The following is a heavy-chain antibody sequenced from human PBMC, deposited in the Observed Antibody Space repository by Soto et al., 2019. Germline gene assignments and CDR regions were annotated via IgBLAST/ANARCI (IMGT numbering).Heavy chain of an antibody. V-gene: IGHV4-61*08. CDR3: ARHDYYHRTFDI. D-gene: IGHD3-9*01. J-gene: IGHJ3*02. CDR2: TLYSGSP. Sequence: SETLSLTCRVSGGSVGTGAYYWSWIRQPPGKGLEWIGYTLYSGSPNYNPSLQSLQSRVTISVDTSRNQFSLRLASVTAADTALYYCARHDYYHRTFDIWGQGTLVTVSS. CDR1: GGSVGTGAYY.